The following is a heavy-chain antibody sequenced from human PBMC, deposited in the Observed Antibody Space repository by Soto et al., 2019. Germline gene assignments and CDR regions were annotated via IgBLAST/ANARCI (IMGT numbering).Heavy chain of an antibody. Sequence: SVKVSCKASGYTFTSYAMHWVRQAPGQRLEWMGWINAGNGNTKYSQKFQGRVTITRDTSASTAYMELSSLRSEDTAVYYCATRAGIAAAGDYHYGMDGRGKEST. CDR1: GYTFTSYA. D-gene: IGHD6-13*01. CDR3: ATRAGIAAAGDYHYGMDG. CDR2: INAGNGNT. V-gene: IGHV1-3*01. J-gene: IGHJ6*04.